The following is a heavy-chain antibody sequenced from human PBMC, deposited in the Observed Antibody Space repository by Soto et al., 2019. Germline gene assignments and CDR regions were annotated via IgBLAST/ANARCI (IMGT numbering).Heavy chain of an antibody. J-gene: IGHJ4*02. Sequence: QVQLVQSGAEEKKPGASVKVSCKASGYTFSSYAMHWVRQAPGQRLEWMGWINAGNGKTKYSQKFQGRVTITRDTSASTVYMELSSLRSEDTAVYYCARGGPPIDYWGQGTLVTVSS. CDR3: ARGGPPIDY. CDR2: INAGNGKT. D-gene: IGHD3-10*01. V-gene: IGHV1-3*05. CDR1: GYTFSSYA.